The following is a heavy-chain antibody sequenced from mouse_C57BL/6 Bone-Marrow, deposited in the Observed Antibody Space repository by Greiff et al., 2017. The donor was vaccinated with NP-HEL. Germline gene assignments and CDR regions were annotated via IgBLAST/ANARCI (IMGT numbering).Heavy chain of an antibody. CDR2: ISSGGSYT. CDR1: GFTFSSYG. V-gene: IGHV5-6*02. Sequence: DVMLVESGGDLVKPGGSLKLSCAASGFTFSSYGMSWVRQTPDKRLEWVATISSGGSYTYYPDSVKGRFTISRDNAKNTLYLQMSSLKSEDTAMYYCARQNGYYGWYFDVWGTGTTVTVSS. J-gene: IGHJ1*03. CDR3: ARQNGYYGWYFDV. D-gene: IGHD2-3*01.